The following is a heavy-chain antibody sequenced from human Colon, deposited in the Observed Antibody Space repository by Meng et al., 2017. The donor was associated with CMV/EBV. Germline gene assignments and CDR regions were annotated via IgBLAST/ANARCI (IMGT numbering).Heavy chain of an antibody. Sequence: LSLTCVTSGFTFDNYWMSWVRQAPGKGLEWVANIKDDGSETHYVDSLKGRFTISRDNAKNSLFLQINSLRPEDTAVYFCARMGVNKPFDSWGQGTLVTVSS. V-gene: IGHV3-7*01. D-gene: IGHD2-21*01. CDR1: GFTFDNYW. J-gene: IGHJ4*02. CDR3: ARMGVNKPFDS. CDR2: IKDDGSET.